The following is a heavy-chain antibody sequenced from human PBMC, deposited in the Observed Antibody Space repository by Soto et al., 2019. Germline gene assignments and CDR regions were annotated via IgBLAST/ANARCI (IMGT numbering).Heavy chain of an antibody. V-gene: IGHV1-18*01. CDR1: GYTFTSYG. D-gene: IGHD3-10*01. Sequence: ASVKVSCKASGYTFTSYGISWVRQAPGQGLEWKGWISAYNGNTNYAQKLQGRVTMTTDTSTSTAYMELRSLRSDDTAVYYCARELVRGAFYYYYYMDVWGKGTTVTVSS. J-gene: IGHJ6*03. CDR2: ISAYNGNT. CDR3: ARELVRGAFYYYYYMDV.